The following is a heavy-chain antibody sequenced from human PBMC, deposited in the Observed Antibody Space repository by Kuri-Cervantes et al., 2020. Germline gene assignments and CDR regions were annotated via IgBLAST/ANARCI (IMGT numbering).Heavy chain of an antibody. V-gene: IGHV3-23*01. CDR2: ISGSGGST. J-gene: IGHJ4*02. CDR1: GFIFSDYA. CDR3: AKDLIGSGWYYFDY. Sequence: GESLKISCAASGFIFSDYAMTWVRQSPVKGLEWVPAISGSGGSTYYADSVKGRFTISRDNSKNTLYLQMNSLRAEDTAVYYCAKDLIGSGWYYFDYWGQGTLVIVSS. D-gene: IGHD6-19*01.